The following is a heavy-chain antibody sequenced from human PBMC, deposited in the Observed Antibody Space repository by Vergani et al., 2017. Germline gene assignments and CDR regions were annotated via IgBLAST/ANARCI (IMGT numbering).Heavy chain of an antibody. CDR1: GGSFSGYY. J-gene: IGHJ4*02. D-gene: IGHD3-16*02. CDR2: INHSGST. Sequence: QVQLQQWGAGLLKPSETLSLTCAVHGGSFSGYYWSWIRQPPGKGLEWIGEINHSGSTNYNPSLKSRVTISVDTSKNQFSLKLSSVTAADTAVYYCARGAIGYYDYVWGSYRRNYFDYWGQGTLVTVSS. V-gene: IGHV4-34*01. CDR3: ARGAIGYYDYVWGSYRRNYFDY.